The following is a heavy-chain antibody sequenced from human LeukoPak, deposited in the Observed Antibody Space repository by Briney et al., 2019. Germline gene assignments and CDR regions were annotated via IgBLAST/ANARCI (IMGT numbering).Heavy chain of an antibody. J-gene: IGHJ6*03. CDR3: ATDKGQLGYYYMDV. D-gene: IGHD6-6*01. CDR1: GYTLTELS. CDR2: FDPEDGET. V-gene: IGHV1-24*01. Sequence: GASVKVSCKVSGYTLTELSMHWVRQAPGKGLEWMGGFDPEDGETIYAQKFQGRVTMTEDTSTDTAYMELSSLRSEDTAVYYCATDKGQLGYYYMDVWGKGTTDTVSS.